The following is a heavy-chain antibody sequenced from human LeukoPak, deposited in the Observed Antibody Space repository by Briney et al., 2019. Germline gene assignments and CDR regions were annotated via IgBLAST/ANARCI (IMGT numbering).Heavy chain of an antibody. J-gene: IGHJ4*02. V-gene: IGHV4-59*08. D-gene: IGHD3-10*01. Sequence: SETLSLTCTVSGGSISSYYWSWIRQPPGKGLEWIGYIYYSGSTNYNPSLKSRVTISVDTSKNQFSLKLSSVAAADTAVYYCASLGSGSFLFDYWGQGTLVTVSS. CDR3: ASLGSGSFLFDY. CDR2: IYYSGST. CDR1: GGSISSYY.